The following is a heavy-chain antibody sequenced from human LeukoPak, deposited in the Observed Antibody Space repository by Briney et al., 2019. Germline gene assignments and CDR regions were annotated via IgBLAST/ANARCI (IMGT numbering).Heavy chain of an antibody. CDR1: GFTFADYG. CDR2: INWNGGST. CDR3: ARGGWFGELLSYFDY. V-gene: IGHV3-20*04. D-gene: IGHD3-10*01. J-gene: IGHJ4*02. Sequence: SLTLSCAAAGFTFADYGMRWVRQAPGKGLERVSGINWNGGSTGYADSVKGRFTISRDNAKNSLYLQMNSRRAEDTALYYCARGGWFGELLSYFDYWGQGTLVTVSS.